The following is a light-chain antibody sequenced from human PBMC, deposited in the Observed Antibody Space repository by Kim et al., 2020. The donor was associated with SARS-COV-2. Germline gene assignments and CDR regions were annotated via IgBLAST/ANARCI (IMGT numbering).Light chain of an antibody. J-gene: IGKJ1*01. CDR1: QDICRY. Sequence: DIQMTQSPSSLSASVGDRVTITCRASQDICRYFNWYQQKPGKDPKLLIYTASSFQSGVPSRFTGSGSETDFTLTISSLQPEDFATYICEKSYRAFRTFGEGTKMDIK. CDR3: EKSYRAFRT. CDR2: TAS. V-gene: IGKV1-39*01.